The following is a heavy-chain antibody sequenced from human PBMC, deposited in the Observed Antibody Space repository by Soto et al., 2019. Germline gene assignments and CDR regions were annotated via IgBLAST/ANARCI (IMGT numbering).Heavy chain of an antibody. Sequence: PSETLSLTCDVSGGSISSINWWSWVRQPPGKGLKWIGEIYHSGSTTYNPSLKSRVTISVDKSKNQFPLKLKSVTAADTAIYYCARGGGPDIAYGMDVWGQGTTVTVSS. CDR3: ARGGGPDIAYGMDV. CDR1: GGSISSINW. J-gene: IGHJ6*02. V-gene: IGHV4-4*02. D-gene: IGHD5-12*01. CDR2: IYHSGST.